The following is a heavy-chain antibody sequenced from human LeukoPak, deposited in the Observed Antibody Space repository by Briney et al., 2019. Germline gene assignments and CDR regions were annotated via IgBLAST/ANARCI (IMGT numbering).Heavy chain of an antibody. V-gene: IGHV1-2*02. Sequence: ASVKVSCKASGYTFTGYYMHWVRQAPGQGLEWMGWINPNSGGTNYAQKFQGRVTMTRDTSISTAYMELSRLRSDDTAVYYCARESEDGSGVDYWGQGTLVTVSS. CDR1: GYTFTGYY. D-gene: IGHD3-10*01. J-gene: IGHJ4*02. CDR3: ARESEDGSGVDY. CDR2: INPNSGGT.